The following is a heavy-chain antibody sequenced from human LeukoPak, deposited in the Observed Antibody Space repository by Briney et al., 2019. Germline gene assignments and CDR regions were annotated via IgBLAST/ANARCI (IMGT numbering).Heavy chain of an antibody. V-gene: IGHV1-69*13. D-gene: IGHD2-2*01. Sequence: ASVKVSCKASGGTFSSYAISWVRQAPGQGLKWMGGIIPIFGTANYAQKFQGRVTITADESTSTAYMELSSLRSEDSAVYYCARPHLNRYCSSTSCYHWFDPWGQGTLVTVSS. CDR3: ARPHLNRYCSSTSCYHWFDP. J-gene: IGHJ5*02. CDR2: IIPIFGTA. CDR1: GGTFSSYA.